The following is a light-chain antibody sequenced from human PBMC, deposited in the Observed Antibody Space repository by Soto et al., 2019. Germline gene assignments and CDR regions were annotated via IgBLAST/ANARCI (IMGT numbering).Light chain of an antibody. CDR3: CSYAGSDTYV. V-gene: IGLV2-11*01. CDR1: SSDVGGYNF. J-gene: IGLJ1*01. Sequence: QSALTQPRSVSGSPGQSVTISCTGTSSDVGGYNFVSRYQQHPGKAPKLIIFDVSKRPSGVPDRFSASKSDNTASLTISGLQAEDEADYYCCSYAGSDTYVFATGTNVTVL. CDR2: DVS.